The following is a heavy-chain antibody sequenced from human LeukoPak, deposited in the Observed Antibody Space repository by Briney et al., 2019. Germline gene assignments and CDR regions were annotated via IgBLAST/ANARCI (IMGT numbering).Heavy chain of an antibody. D-gene: IGHD3-9*01. J-gene: IGHJ4*02. CDR1: GYTFTSYG. CDR2: ISAYNGNT. V-gene: IGHV1-18*01. CDR3: QKSAYDILTGYFY. Sequence: EASVKVSCKASGYTFTSYGISWVRQAPGQGLEWMGWISAYNGNTNYAQKLQGRVTMTTDTSTSTAYMELRSLRSDDTVFYYKQKSAYDILTGYFYWGQGTLVTVSS.